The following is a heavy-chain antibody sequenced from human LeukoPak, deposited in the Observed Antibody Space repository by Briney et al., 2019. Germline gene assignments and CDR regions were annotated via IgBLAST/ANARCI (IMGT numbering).Heavy chain of an antibody. J-gene: IGHJ4*02. CDR3: ARLDYYDSSGYYLDY. V-gene: IGHV1-69*13. D-gene: IGHD3-22*01. CDR1: GGTFSSYA. Sequence: ASVKVSCKASGGTFSSYAISWVRQAPGQGLEWMGGIIPIFGTANYAQKFQGRVTVTADESTSTAYMELSSLRSEDTAVYYCARLDYYDSSGYYLDYWGQGTLVTVSS. CDR2: IIPIFGTA.